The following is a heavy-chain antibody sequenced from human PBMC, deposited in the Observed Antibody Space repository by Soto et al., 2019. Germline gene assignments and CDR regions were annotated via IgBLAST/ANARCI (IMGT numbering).Heavy chain of an antibody. CDR1: GFTFSSFA. J-gene: IGHJ6*02. CDR2: ISGSDNST. V-gene: IGHV3-23*01. Sequence: PGGSLRLSCAVSGFTFSSFAMSWVRQAPGKGLEWVSAISGSDNSTYYADSVKGRFTISRDNSKNTLYLQMSSLRADDTAVYYCAPMGVWGQGTTVTVSS. CDR3: APMGV.